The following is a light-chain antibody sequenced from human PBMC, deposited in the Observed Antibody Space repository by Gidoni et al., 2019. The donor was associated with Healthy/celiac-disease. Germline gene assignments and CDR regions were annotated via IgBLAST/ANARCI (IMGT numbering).Light chain of an antibody. CDR2: DSS. J-gene: IGKJ5*01. CDR3: QQRSNWPPSIT. V-gene: IGKV3-11*01. Sequence: ELVLTQSPATLSLSPGGRATLSCRASQSVSSYLAWYQQKPGQAPRLLIYDSSNKATGIPARFSGSGSGTDFTLTISSLEPEDFAVYYCQQRSNWPPSITFGQGTRLEIK. CDR1: QSVSSY.